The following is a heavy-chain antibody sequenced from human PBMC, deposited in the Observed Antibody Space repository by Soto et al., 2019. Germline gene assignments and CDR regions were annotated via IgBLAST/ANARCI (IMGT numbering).Heavy chain of an antibody. Sequence: QVQLVQSGAEVRKPGASVKVSCKASGYTFTNYGITWVRPAPGQGLEWMGWVNIYEGSTNYAQKFQGRVTMTTDTSTSTVYLELRSLRYDDTAIYYCARERGTYTYGDCWGQGTLVTVSS. CDR2: VNIYEGST. CDR1: GYTFTNYG. V-gene: IGHV1-18*01. J-gene: IGHJ4*02. CDR3: ARERGTYTYGDC. D-gene: IGHD5-18*01.